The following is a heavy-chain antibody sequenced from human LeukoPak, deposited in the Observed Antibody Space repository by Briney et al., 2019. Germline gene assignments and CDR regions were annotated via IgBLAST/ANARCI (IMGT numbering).Heavy chain of an antibody. J-gene: IGHJ5*02. Sequence: GGSLRLSCAASGFTFSNYWMSWVRQAPGKGLEWVANIKEDGSEKYYVDSVKGRFTISRDNAKNSLYLQMNSLRAEDTAVYDCAREGIGVRSFDPWGQGTLVTVSS. CDR2: IKEDGSEK. CDR1: GFTFSNYW. V-gene: IGHV3-7*05. CDR3: AREGIGVRSFDP. D-gene: IGHD3-10*01.